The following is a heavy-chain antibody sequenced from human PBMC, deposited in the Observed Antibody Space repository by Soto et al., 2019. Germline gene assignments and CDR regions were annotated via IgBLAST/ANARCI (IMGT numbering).Heavy chain of an antibody. V-gene: IGHV4-39*02. Sequence: QLQLQESGPGLVKPSETLSLTCTVSGGSISSSSYYWGWIRQPPGEGLEWIGSIYYSGSTYYNPSLKSRVTISVDTSKNQFSLKLSSVTAADTAVYYCAREIVVVPAAPNWFDPWGQGTLVTVSS. D-gene: IGHD2-2*01. J-gene: IGHJ5*02. CDR1: GGSISSSSYY. CDR2: IYYSGST. CDR3: AREIVVVPAAPNWFDP.